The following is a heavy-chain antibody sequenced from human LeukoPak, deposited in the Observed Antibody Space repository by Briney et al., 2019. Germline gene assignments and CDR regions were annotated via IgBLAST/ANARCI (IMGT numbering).Heavy chain of an antibody. CDR2: ISWNSGSI. Sequence: PGGSLRLSCAASGFTFDDYAMHWVRQAPGKGLEWVSGISWNSGSIGYADSVKGRFTISRDNAKNSLYLQMNSLRAEDTALYYCAKARGFCYFDYWGQGTLVTVSS. J-gene: IGHJ4*02. CDR3: AKARGFCYFDY. D-gene: IGHD3-10*01. V-gene: IGHV3-9*01. CDR1: GFTFDDYA.